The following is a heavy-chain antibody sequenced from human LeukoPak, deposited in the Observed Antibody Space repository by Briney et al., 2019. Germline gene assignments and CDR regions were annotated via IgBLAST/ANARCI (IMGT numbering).Heavy chain of an antibody. D-gene: IGHD4-17*01. CDR2: IYAGGST. J-gene: IGHJ4*02. Sequence: GGSLRLSCAASGFTVSFNYMSWVRQAPGKGLEWVSVIYAGGSTNYADSVKGRFTISRDKSKNTLYLQMNSLRAEDTAVYYCARDPSRDYAFDYWGQGTLVTVSS. CDR1: GFTVSFNY. CDR3: ARDPSRDYAFDY. V-gene: IGHV3-66*01.